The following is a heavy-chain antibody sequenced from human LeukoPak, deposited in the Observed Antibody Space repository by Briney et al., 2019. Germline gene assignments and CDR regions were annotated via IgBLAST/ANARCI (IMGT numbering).Heavy chain of an antibody. CDR3: ATTRPTGGPLAY. J-gene: IGHJ4*02. D-gene: IGHD7-27*01. Sequence: GWSLRLSCAASEFIFSNAWMTWVRQAPGKGLKWVGRIKSKTDGGTTAYAASVKGRFTISRDDSKNTLCLQMNSLKTEDTAVYYCATTRPTGGPLAYWGQGTLVTVSS. CDR1: EFIFSNAW. CDR2: IKSKTDGGTT. V-gene: IGHV3-15*01.